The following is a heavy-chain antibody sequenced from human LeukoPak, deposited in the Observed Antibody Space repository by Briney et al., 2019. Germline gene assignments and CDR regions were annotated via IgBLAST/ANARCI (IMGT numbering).Heavy chain of an antibody. CDR1: GGSFSGYY. CDR3: ARGVTMIVVVIHDWYFDL. D-gene: IGHD3-22*01. Sequence: SETLSLTCAVYGGSFSGYYWSWIRQPPGKGLEWIGSIYYSRSTYYNPSLKSRVTISVDTSKNQFSLKLSSLTAADTAVYYCARGVTMIVVVIHDWYFDLWGRGTLVTVSS. V-gene: IGHV4-34*01. CDR2: IYYSRST. J-gene: IGHJ2*01.